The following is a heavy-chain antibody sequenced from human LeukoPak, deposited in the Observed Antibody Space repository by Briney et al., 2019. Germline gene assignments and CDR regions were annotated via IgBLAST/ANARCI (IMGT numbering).Heavy chain of an antibody. V-gene: IGHV4-34*01. D-gene: IGHD6-6*01. Sequence: SETLSLTCAVYGGSFSGYYWSWIRQPPGKGLEWIGEINHSGSTDYNPSLKSRVTISVDTSKNQFSLKLSSVTAAGTAVYYCGSSSGGGMDYWGQGTLVTVSS. CDR3: GSSSGGGMDY. J-gene: IGHJ4*02. CDR1: GGSFSGYY. CDR2: INHSGST.